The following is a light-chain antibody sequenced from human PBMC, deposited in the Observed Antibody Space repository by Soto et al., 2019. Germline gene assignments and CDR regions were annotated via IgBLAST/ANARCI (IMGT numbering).Light chain of an antibody. CDR2: GAS. J-gene: IGKJ1*01. V-gene: IGKV3-15*01. Sequence: LTESPGGRATLSCRASQIVSSNLAWYQQKPGQAPRLLIYGASTRATGFPARFSGSGSGTDFTLTISSLQAEDFAVYYCQQTKNTPLTFGQGTKVDIK. CDR3: QQTKNTPLT. CDR1: QIVSSN.